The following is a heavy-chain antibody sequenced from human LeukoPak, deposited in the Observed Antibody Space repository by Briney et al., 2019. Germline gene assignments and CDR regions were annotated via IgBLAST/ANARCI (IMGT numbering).Heavy chain of an antibody. J-gene: IGHJ4*02. CDR3: ARVGGYSYGYFDY. Sequence: ASVKVSCKASGYTFTGYYMHWVRQAPGQGLEWMGWINPNSGGTNYAQKFQGRVTMTRDTSISTAYMELSRLRSDDTAVYYCARVGGYSYGYFDYWGQGTLVTVSS. V-gene: IGHV1-2*02. CDR2: INPNSGGT. CDR1: GYTFTGYY. D-gene: IGHD5-18*01.